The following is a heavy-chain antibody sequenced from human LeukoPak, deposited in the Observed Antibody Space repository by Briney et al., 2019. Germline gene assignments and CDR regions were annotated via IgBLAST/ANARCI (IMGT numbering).Heavy chain of an antibody. Sequence: ASVKVSCKVSGYTLTELSMHLVRQAPGIGLEWMGGFDPEDGETIYAQKFQGRVTMTEDTSTDTAYMELSSLRSEDTAVYYCATGRLAVAGVETDYWGQGTLVTVSS. CDR3: ATGRLAVAGVETDY. CDR2: FDPEDGET. D-gene: IGHD6-19*01. J-gene: IGHJ4*02. V-gene: IGHV1-24*01. CDR1: GYTLTELS.